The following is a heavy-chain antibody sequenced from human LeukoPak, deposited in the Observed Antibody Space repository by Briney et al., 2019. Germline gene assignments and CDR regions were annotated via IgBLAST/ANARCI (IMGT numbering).Heavy chain of an antibody. J-gene: IGHJ6*03. CDR1: AFTVRTSY. D-gene: IGHD3-10*01. CDR3: AISPGLITMVRGVIKWAPDYYYYMDV. CDR2: ISGSGGST. V-gene: IGHV3-23*01. Sequence: GGSLRLSCAASAFTVRTSYMTWVRQAPGKGLEWVSAISGSGGSTYYADSVKGRFTISRDNSKNTLYLQMNSLRAEDTAVYYCAISPGLITMVRGVIKWAPDYYYYMDVWGKGTTVTVSS.